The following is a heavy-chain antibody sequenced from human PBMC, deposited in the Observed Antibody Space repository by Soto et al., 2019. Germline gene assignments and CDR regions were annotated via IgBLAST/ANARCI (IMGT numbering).Heavy chain of an antibody. CDR3: TRVLGSLDYFDY. CDR2: IRSKANSYAT. J-gene: IGHJ4*02. CDR1: GVTFNVSA. V-gene: IGHV3-73*01. D-gene: IGHD3-3*02. Sequence: GGSMRLSCAASGVTFNVSAMHWVRQASGKGLEWVGRIRSKANSYATAYAASVKGRFTISRDDSKNTAYLQMNSLKTEDTAVYYCTRVLGSLDYFDYWGQGTLVTVSS.